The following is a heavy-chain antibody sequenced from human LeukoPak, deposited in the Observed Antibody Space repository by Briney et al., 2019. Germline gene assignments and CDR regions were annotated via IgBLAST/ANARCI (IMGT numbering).Heavy chain of an antibody. CDR2: ISGSGGST. CDR3: ARKDNFRGYTYGYYFDY. Sequence: PGGSLRLSCAASGFTFSTYAMSWVRQAPGKGLEWVSVISGSGGSTYYADSVKGRFTISRDNSKNSLYLQMNSLRAEDTAVYYCARKDNFRGYTYGYYFDYWGQGTLVTVSS. V-gene: IGHV3-23*01. J-gene: IGHJ4*02. CDR1: GFTFSTYA. D-gene: IGHD5-18*01.